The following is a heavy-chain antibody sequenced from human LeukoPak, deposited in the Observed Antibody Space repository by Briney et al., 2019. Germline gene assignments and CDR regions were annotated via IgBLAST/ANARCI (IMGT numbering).Heavy chain of an antibody. CDR3: VRVSYIGPEVEDAFDI. D-gene: IGHD1-1*01. J-gene: IGHJ3*02. CDR2: VFYSGTT. CDR1: GGPISSRSFY. Sequence: PSQTLSLTCTVSGGPISSRSFYWGWIRQPPGKGLEWIGSVFYSGTTYYNPSLKSQVIISVDTSKNQISLQLTSVTAADTGVYFCVRVSYIGPEVEDAFDIWGQGTMVTVSS. V-gene: IGHV4-39*07.